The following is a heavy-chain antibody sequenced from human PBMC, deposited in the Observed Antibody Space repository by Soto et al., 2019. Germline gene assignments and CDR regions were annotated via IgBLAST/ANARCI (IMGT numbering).Heavy chain of an antibody. J-gene: IGHJ4*02. CDR2: ISYDGSNK. D-gene: IGHD2-21*02. Sequence: QVQLVESGGGVVQPGRSLRLSCAASGFTFSSYGMHWVRQAPGKGLEWVAVISYDGSNKYYADSVKGRFTISRHNSKNTLYLQMNSLRAEDTAVYYCAKDSPGRGDAFDDWGQGTLVTVSS. CDR1: GFTFSSYG. V-gene: IGHV3-30*18. CDR3: AKDSPGRGDAFDD.